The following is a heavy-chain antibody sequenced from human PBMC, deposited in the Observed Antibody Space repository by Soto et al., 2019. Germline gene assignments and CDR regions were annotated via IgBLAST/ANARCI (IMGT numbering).Heavy chain of an antibody. V-gene: IGHV3-49*04. Sequence: GGSLRLSCTASGFTFGDYAMSWVRQAPGKGLEWVGFIRSKAYGGTTEYAATVKGRFTISRDDSKSIAYLQMNSLKTEDTAVYYCTRGPQFGDAFDIWGQGTMVTVSS. J-gene: IGHJ3*02. D-gene: IGHD3-10*01. CDR3: TRGPQFGDAFDI. CDR2: IRSKAYGGTT. CDR1: GFTFGDYA.